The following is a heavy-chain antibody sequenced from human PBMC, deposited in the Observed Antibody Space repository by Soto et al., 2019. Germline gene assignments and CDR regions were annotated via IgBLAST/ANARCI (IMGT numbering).Heavy chain of an antibody. CDR1: GFNFASSW. CDR3: ARASREPEADK. D-gene: IGHD1-1*01. CDR2: ISPEGASR. J-gene: IGHJ4*02. V-gene: IGHV3-7*03. Sequence: EVQVVESGGGLGQPGGSLRLSCVASGFNFASSWLNWVRQTPGKGLEWVANISPEGASRNYVDSVRGRFTVSRDDAKRSLYLQMNSLRADDTALYYCARASREPEADKWGQGTLVTVSS.